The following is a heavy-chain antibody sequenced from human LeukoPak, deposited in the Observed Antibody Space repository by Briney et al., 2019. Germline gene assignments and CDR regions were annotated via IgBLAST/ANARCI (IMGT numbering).Heavy chain of an antibody. J-gene: IGHJ3*02. CDR3: ATVLAAAGSGGAFDI. CDR1: GFTFSSYG. CDR2: ISYDGSNK. Sequence: GRSLRLSCAASGFTFSSYGMHWVRQAPGKGLEWVAVISYDGSNKYYADSVKGRFTISRDNSKNTLYLQMNSLRAEDTAVYYCATVLAAAGSGGAFDIWGQGTMVTVSS. D-gene: IGHD6-13*01. V-gene: IGHV3-30*03.